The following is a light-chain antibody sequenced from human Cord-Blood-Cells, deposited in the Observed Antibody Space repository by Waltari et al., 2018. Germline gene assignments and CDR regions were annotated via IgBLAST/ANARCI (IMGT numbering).Light chain of an antibody. CDR3: QQSYSTPYT. V-gene: IGKV1-39*01. CDR2: AAS. J-gene: IGKJ2*01. Sequence: DNPMYHSLFSLLSSVGRKSTITCRASQSISSYLNWYQQKPGKATKLPIYAASSLQSGFPSRFSGSGSGTDFTLTISSLQPEDFATYYCQQSYSTPYTFGQGTKLEIK. CDR1: QSISSY.